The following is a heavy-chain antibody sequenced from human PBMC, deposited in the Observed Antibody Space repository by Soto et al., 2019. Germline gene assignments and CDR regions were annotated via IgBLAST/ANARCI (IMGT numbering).Heavy chain of an antibody. CDR2: KYYSGTT. CDR1: GASIKSYY. V-gene: IGHV4-59*01. Sequence: SETLSLTCTVSGASIKSYYWSWMRQFPGKGLEWIGNKYYSGTTNYNPSLQSRVTLSVDTSKNQFSLKLTSVTAADTAVYYCAAAYDYWGQGTLVTVSS. J-gene: IGHJ4*02. D-gene: IGHD2-15*01. CDR3: AAAYDY.